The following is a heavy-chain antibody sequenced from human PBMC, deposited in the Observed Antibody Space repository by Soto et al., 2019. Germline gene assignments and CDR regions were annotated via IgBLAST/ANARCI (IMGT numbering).Heavy chain of an antibody. V-gene: IGHV4-59*01. CDR1: GDSIRSDY. CDR2: KFHSGSS. CDR3: ARHHNLDTFDD. D-gene: IGHD1-20*01. Sequence: QVQLQESGPGLAKPSETLSLTCSVSGDSIRSDYWSWIRHLPGEGLEWIGYKFHSGSSSSNPSLKSRVTMLIDTSKNQFSLRLTSVTAADTAMYYCARHHNLDTFDDWGQGILVTVSS. J-gene: IGHJ4*02.